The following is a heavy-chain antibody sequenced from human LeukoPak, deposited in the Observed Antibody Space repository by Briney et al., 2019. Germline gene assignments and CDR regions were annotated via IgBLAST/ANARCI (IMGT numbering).Heavy chain of an antibody. CDR1: GFTFSSYT. D-gene: IGHD4-11*01. CDR2: ISSTSSYI. CDR3: AGGGTVITLYYDS. J-gene: IGHJ4*02. V-gene: IGHV3-21*01. Sequence: GGSLRLSCEGSGFTFSSYTMIWVRQAPGKGLEWLTSISSTSSYIYYADSVRGRFTISRDNAKNSLYLQMNSLTAEDTAVYYCAGGGTVITLYYDSWGQGTLVTVSS.